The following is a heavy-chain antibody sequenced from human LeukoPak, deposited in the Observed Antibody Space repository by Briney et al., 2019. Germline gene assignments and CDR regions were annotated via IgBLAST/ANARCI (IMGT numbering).Heavy chain of an antibody. V-gene: IGHV4-61*02. CDR2: IYTSGST. J-gene: IGHJ4*02. Sequence: PSQTLSLICTVSGGSISSGSYYWSWIRQPAGKGLEWIGRIYTSGSTNYNPSPKSRVTISVDTSKNQFSLKLSSVTAADTAVYYCARDRYGGNSGEFDYWGQGTLVTVSS. D-gene: IGHD4-23*01. CDR3: ARDRYGGNSGEFDY. CDR1: GGSISSGSYY.